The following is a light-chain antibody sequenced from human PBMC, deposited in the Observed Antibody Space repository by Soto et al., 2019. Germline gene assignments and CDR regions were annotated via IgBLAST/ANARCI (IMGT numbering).Light chain of an antibody. Sequence: QSALTQPASVSGSPGQSITISCTGTSSDIGYYDSVSWYQQHPGKAPKLMIYEVSNWPSGVSNRFSGSKSGNTASLTISGLQAEDEADYFCNSYTASSTLVVFGGGTKLTVL. J-gene: IGLJ2*01. CDR3: NSYTASSTLVV. CDR2: EVS. CDR1: SSDIGYYDS. V-gene: IGLV2-14*01.